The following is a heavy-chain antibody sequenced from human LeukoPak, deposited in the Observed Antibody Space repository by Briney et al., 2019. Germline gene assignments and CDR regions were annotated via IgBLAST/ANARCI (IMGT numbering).Heavy chain of an antibody. D-gene: IGHD6-19*01. V-gene: IGHV3-7*01. J-gene: IGHJ4*02. CDR3: ATLGGSGIAVAGTDY. Sequence: AGGSLRLSCAASGFTFSSYWMSWVRQAPGKGLEWVANIKQDGSEKYYVDSVKGRFTISRDNAKNSLYLQMNSLRAEDTAVYYCATLGGSGIAVAGTDYWGQGTLVTVSS. CDR2: IKQDGSEK. CDR1: GFTFSSYW.